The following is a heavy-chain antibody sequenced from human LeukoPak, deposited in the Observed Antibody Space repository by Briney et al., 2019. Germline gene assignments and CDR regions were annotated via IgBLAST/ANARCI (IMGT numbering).Heavy chain of an antibody. D-gene: IGHD2-2*01. V-gene: IGHV4-38-2*01. Sequence: SETLSLTCAVSGYSISSGYYWGWIRQPPGKGLEWIGSIYHSGSTYYNPSLESRVTISVDTSKNQFSLKLSSVTAADTAVYYCAGRPATYDYWGQGTLVTVSS. CDR1: GYSISSGYY. J-gene: IGHJ4*02. CDR3: AGRPATYDY. CDR2: IYHSGST.